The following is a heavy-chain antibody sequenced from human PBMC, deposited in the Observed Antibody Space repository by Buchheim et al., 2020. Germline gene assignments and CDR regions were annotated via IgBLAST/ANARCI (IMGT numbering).Heavy chain of an antibody. J-gene: IGHJ6*03. Sequence: EVQLLESGGGLVQPGGSLRLSCAASGFTFSSYAMSWVRQAPGKGLEWVSAISGSGGSTYYADSVKGRFTISRDNSKNTLYLQMNSLRAEDTAVYYCAKDQVDVDTAMVLSNYYYYYYYMDVWGKGTT. CDR1: GFTFSSYA. D-gene: IGHD5-18*01. V-gene: IGHV3-23*01. CDR2: ISGSGGST. CDR3: AKDQVDVDTAMVLSNYYYYYYYMDV.